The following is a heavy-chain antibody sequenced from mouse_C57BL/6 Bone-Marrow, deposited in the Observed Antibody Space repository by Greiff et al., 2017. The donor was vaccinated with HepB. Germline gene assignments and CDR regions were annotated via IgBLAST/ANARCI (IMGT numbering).Heavy chain of an antibody. CDR3: ARSRQLRPSMDY. CDR2: IYPGDGDT. Sequence: VKVVESGPELVKPGASVKISCKASGYAFSSSWMNWVKQRPGKGLEWIGRIYPGDGDTNYNGKFKGKATLTADKSSSTAYMQLSSLTSEDSAVYFCARSRQLRPSMDYWGQGTSVTVSS. J-gene: IGHJ4*01. CDR1: GYAFSSSW. D-gene: IGHD3-2*02. V-gene: IGHV1-82*01.